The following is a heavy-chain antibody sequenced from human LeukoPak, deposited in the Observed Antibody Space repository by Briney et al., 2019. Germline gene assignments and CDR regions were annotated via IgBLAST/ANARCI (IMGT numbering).Heavy chain of an antibody. CDR2: INAGNGNT. V-gene: IGHV1-3*01. J-gene: IGHJ4*02. CDR3: ARASPYYYGSGALVY. Sequence: GASVKVSCKASGYTFTSYAMHWVRQAPGQRLEWMGWINAGNGNTKYSQKFQGRVTITRDTSASTAYMELSSLRSEDTAVYYCARASPYYYGSGALVYWGQGTLVTVSS. D-gene: IGHD3-10*01. CDR1: GYTFTSYA.